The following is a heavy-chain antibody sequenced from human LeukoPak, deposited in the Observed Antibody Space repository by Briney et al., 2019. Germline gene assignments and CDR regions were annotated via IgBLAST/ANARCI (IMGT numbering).Heavy chain of an antibody. CDR3: ARVESTVTPHFYGMDV. J-gene: IGHJ6*02. CDR2: IYGGGST. CDR1: GFTVSSNY. D-gene: IGHD4-11*01. Sequence: GGSLRLSCAASGFTVSSNYMSWVRQAPGKGLEWVSVIYGGGSTYYADSVKGRFTISRDNSKNTLYLQMNSLRAEDTAVYYCARVESTVTPHFYGMDVWGQGTTVTVSS. V-gene: IGHV3-53*01.